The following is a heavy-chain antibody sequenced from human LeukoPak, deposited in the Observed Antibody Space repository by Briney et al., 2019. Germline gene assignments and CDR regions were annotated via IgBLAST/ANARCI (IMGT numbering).Heavy chain of an antibody. CDR2: IYYSGST. V-gene: IGHV4-59*01. CDR3: ARDRSEFDY. J-gene: IGHJ4*02. Sequence: SETLSLTCTVSGGSISSYYWSWIRQPPGKGLEWIGYIYYSGSTNYNPFLKSRLTISVDTSKNQFSLKLNSVTAADTAVYYCARDRSEFDYWGQGTLVTVSS. CDR1: GGSISSYY.